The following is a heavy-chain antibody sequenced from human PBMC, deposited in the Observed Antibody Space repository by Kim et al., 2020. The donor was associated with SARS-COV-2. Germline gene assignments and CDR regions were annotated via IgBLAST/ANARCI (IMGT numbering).Heavy chain of an antibody. D-gene: IGHD3-10*01. J-gene: IGHJ4*02. CDR2: ITSSGSSK. CDR3: ARGHYGLDY. Sequence: GGSLRLSCAASGFTFSDHYMSWIRQAPGKGLEWVSYITSSGSSKHYADSVKGRFTISRDNADNSLYLQMNSLRAEDTAEYYCARGHYGLDYWGQGTLVTV. V-gene: IGHV3-11*01. CDR1: GFTFSDHY.